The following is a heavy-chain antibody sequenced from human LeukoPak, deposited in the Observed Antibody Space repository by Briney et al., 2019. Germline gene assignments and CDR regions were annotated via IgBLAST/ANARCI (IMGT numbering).Heavy chain of an antibody. V-gene: IGHV3-53*01. CDR1: GFSISSNH. J-gene: IGHJ4*02. CDR2: IFTDDTT. Sequence: PGGSLRLSCAASGFSISSNHMSWVRQAPGKGLEWNSLIFTDDTTNYADSVKGRFTISRDISKNTLYLQMNSLRAEDTAMYYCTRDPPYPDFWSDFWGQGTLVTVSS. D-gene: IGHD3-3*01. CDR3: TRDPPYPDFWSDF.